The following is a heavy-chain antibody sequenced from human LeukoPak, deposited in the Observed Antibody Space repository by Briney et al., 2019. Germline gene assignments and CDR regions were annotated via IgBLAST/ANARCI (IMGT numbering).Heavy chain of an antibody. Sequence: SETLSLTCTVYGASFSGHYWTWIRQPPGKGLEWIGEINPSGSTNYNPSLKSRVTISVDTSKNEFSLKLRSVTAADMAVYYCARGYSRGSYFEYGGQEPLFPVSS. CDR1: GASFSGHY. V-gene: IGHV4-34*01. CDR3: ARGYSRGSYFEY. D-gene: IGHD3-16*01. J-gene: IGHJ4*02. CDR2: INPSGST.